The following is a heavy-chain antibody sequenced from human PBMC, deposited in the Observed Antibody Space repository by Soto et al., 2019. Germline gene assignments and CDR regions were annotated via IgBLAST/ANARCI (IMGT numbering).Heavy chain of an antibody. J-gene: IGHJ5*01. D-gene: IGHD3-3*01. V-gene: IGHV6-1*01. CDR2: TYYRSKWYN. CDR1: GDSVSSNSAA. CDR3: ARDSKTYYDFWSGYNWFDP. Sequence: SQTLSLTCAISGDSVSSNSAAWNWIRQSPSRGLEWLGRTYYRSKWYNDYAVSVKSRITINPDTSKNQFSLQLNSVTPEDTAVYYCARDSKTYYDFWSGYNWFDPWGQGTLVTVSS.